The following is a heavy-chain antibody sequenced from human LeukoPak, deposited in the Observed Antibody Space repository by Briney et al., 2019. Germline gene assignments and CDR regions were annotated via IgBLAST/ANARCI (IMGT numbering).Heavy chain of an antibody. Sequence: ASVKDSCKASGYTFTSYGLSWVRQAPGQGLEWMGWISGYNGSANYAQKFQGRVTMTTDTSTSTAYMELRSLRSDDTAVYYCARDGHRRYYYESSDYRFDYWGQGTLVTVSS. V-gene: IGHV1-18*01. CDR1: GYTFTSYG. CDR2: ISGYNGSA. CDR3: ARDGHRRYYYESSDYRFDY. J-gene: IGHJ4*02. D-gene: IGHD3-22*01.